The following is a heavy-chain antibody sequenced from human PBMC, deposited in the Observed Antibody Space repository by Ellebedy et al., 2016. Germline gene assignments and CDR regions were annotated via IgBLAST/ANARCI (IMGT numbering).Heavy chain of an antibody. V-gene: IGHV3-7*03. CDR3: VGGHGGWVMDV. J-gene: IGHJ6*02. D-gene: IGHD4-23*01. Sequence: GGSLRLSXAASGLTLSNYWMNWVRQAPMKGLEWVANIKQDGSEKYYVDSVKGRFTISRDNAKNSLYLQMNSLRAEDTAVYYSVGGHGGWVMDVWGQGTTVTVSS. CDR2: IKQDGSEK. CDR1: GLTLSNYW.